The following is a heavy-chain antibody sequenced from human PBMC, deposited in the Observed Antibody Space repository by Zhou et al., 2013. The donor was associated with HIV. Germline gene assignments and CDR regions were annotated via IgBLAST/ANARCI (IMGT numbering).Heavy chain of an antibody. V-gene: IGHV1-2*02. CDR3: AREPSHPYYYDSSGFQSDEYFQH. CDR2: IDPNSGAT. CDR1: GYTFTRFG. J-gene: IGHJ1*01. Sequence: QVQLVQSGAEVKKPGASVKVSCKASGYTFTRFGITWVRQAPGQGLEWMGYIDPNSGATNYAQKFQGRVTMTRDTSISTAYMELSRLRSDDTAVYYCAREPSHPYYYDSSGFQSDEYFQHWGQGTLVTVSS. D-gene: IGHD3-22*01.